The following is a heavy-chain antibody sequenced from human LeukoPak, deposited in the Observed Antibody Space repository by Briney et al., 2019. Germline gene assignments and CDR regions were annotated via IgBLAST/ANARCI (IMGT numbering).Heavy chain of an antibody. Sequence: PGGSLRLSCAASGFTFDDYGMSWVRQAPGKGLEWVSGINWNGGSTGYAYSVKGRFTISRDNAKNSLYLQMNSLRAEDTALYYCARGAGGNYYYDSSGYMDYWGQGTLVTVSS. CDR1: GFTFDDYG. CDR3: ARGAGGNYYYDSSGYMDY. V-gene: IGHV3-20*04. D-gene: IGHD3-22*01. CDR2: INWNGGST. J-gene: IGHJ4*02.